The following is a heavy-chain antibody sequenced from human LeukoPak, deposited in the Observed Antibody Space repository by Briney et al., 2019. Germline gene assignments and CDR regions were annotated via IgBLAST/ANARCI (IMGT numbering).Heavy chain of an antibody. CDR3: AKKSPIFGVVIPLFDY. Sequence: SGGSLRLSCAASGFTFSSYGMHWVRQAPGKGLEWVSSIGASGRSTYYADSVKGRFTISRDNSKNTLYLQVSSLRAEDTAVYHCAKKSPIFGVVIPLFDYWGQGTLVSVSS. J-gene: IGHJ4*02. D-gene: IGHD3-3*01. CDR1: GFTFSSYG. V-gene: IGHV3-23*01. CDR2: IGASGRST.